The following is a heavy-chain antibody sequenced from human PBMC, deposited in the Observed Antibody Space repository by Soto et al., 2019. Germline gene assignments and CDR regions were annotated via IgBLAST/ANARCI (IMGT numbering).Heavy chain of an antibody. Sequence: GGSLRLSCAASGFTFSSYAMSWVRQAPGKGLEWVSAISGSGGSTYYADSVKGRFTISRDNSKNTLYLQMNSLRAEDTAVYYCAKPCWSSTICYDFDYWGQGTLVTVSS. CDR2: ISGSGGST. V-gene: IGHV3-23*01. D-gene: IGHD2-2*01. J-gene: IGHJ4*02. CDR1: GFTFSSYA. CDR3: AKPCWSSTICYDFDY.